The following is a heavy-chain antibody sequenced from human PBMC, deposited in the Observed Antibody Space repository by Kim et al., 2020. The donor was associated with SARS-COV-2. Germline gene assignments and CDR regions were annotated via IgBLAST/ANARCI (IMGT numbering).Heavy chain of an antibody. V-gene: IGHV3-21*01. CDR3: ARDSVTSYDILTGYPFDYYYYGMDV. J-gene: IGHJ6*02. D-gene: IGHD3-9*01. CDR1: GFTFSSYS. Sequence: GGSLRLSCAASGFTFSSYSMNWVRQAPGKGLEWVSSISSSSSYIYYADSVKGRFTISRDNAKNSLYLQMNSLRAEDTAVYYCARDSVTSYDILTGYPFDYYYYGMDVWGQGTTVTVSS. CDR2: ISSSSSYI.